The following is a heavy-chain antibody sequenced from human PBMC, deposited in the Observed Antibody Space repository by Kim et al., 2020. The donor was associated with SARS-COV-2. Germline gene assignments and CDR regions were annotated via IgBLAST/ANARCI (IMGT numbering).Heavy chain of an antibody. CDR3: ARANRRWTSL. CDR1: GGSINSYY. CDR2: IHTDGST. V-gene: IGHV4-4*07. D-gene: IGHD2-8*01. Sequence: SETLSLTCTVSGGSINSYYWSWIRQPAGKGLEWIGRIHTDGSTNYNPSLKSRLTMSLDISKNQFSLRLSSVTAADTAVYYCARANRRWTSLWGQGTLVIV. J-gene: IGHJ1*01.